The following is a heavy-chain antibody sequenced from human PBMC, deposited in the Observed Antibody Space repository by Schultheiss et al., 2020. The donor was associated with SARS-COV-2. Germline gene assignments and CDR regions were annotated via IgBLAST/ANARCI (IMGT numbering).Heavy chain of an antibody. CDR3: ARLPNYSYGLSGWFDP. J-gene: IGHJ5*02. D-gene: IGHD5-18*01. Sequence: GESLKISCKGSGYSFTSYWIGWVRQMPGKGLEWMGIIYPGDSDTRYSPSFQGQVTISADKSISTAYLQWSSLKASDTAMYYCARLPNYSYGLSGWFDPWGQGTLVTVAS. CDR2: IYPGDSDT. CDR1: GYSFTSYW. V-gene: IGHV5-51*01.